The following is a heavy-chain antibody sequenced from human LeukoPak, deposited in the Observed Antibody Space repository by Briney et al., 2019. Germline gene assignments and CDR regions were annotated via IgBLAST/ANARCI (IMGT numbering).Heavy chain of an antibody. J-gene: IGHJ4*02. CDR3: ARVGSRSAAGMYYFDY. CDR2: ISGSGGSA. V-gene: IGHV3-23*01. D-gene: IGHD6-13*01. CDR1: GFTFSSYA. Sequence: GGSLRLSCAASGFTFSSYAMSWVRQAPGKGLEWVSAISGSGGSAYYADSVKGRFTISRDNSKNTLYLQMNSLRAEDTAVYYCARVGSRSAAGMYYFDYWGQGTLVTVSS.